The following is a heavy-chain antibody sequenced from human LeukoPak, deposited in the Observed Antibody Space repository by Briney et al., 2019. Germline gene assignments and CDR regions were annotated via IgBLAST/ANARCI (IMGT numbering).Heavy chain of an antibody. CDR3: ASGGKGIAAAAY. CDR1: GFTFITYS. V-gene: IGHV3-21*01. CDR2: ISSSSSSYI. J-gene: IGHJ4*02. Sequence: GGSLRLSCAASGFTFITYSMSWVRQAPGKGLEWVSSISSSSSSYIYYADSVKGRFTISRDNAKNSLYLQMNSLRAEDTAVYYCASGGKGIAAAAYWGQGTLVTVSS. D-gene: IGHD6-13*01.